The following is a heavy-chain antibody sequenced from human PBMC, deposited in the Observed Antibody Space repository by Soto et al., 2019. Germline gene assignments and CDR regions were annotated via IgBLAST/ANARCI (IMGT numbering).Heavy chain of an antibody. CDR1: GFIFENFG. D-gene: IGHD1-26*01. Sequence: GGSLRLSCAASGFIFENFGMSWVRQAPGKGLEWISSNSGSGFKKYYADSVKGRFTISRDNSKSTVYLELNNLSAEDTAVYHCAKNQGVELVPLATVDWFDPWGQGSMVTVSS. J-gene: IGHJ5*02. V-gene: IGHV3-23*01. CDR2: NSGSGFKK. CDR3: AKNQGVELVPLATVDWFDP.